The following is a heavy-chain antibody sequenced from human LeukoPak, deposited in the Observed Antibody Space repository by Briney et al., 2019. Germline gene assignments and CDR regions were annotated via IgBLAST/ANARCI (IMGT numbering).Heavy chain of an antibody. J-gene: IGHJ2*01. D-gene: IGHD3-22*01. Sequence: PGGSLRLSCAASGFAFSNYWMHWVRQAPGKGLVWVSRSKSDGSSTSYADSVKGRFTISRDNAKNTLYLQMNSLRAEDTAVYYCARMDYYDSSGYPHWYFGLWGRGTLVTVSS. CDR3: ARMDYYDSSGYPHWYFGL. CDR1: GFAFSNYW. V-gene: IGHV3-74*01. CDR2: SKSDGSST.